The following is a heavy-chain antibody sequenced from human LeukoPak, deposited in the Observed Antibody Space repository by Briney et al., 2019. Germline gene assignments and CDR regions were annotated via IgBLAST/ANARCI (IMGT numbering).Heavy chain of an antibody. J-gene: IGHJ4*02. CDR3: ARMMYGNGWNRYYFDY. D-gene: IGHD6-19*01. CDR2: ICYGGST. CDR1: GDSISSYNHY. V-gene: IGHV4-39*01. Sequence: PSETLPLTCTVSGDSISSYNHYWGWIRQPPGKGLEWLGSICYGGSTHDNPSLKSRVTISVDTSKNQFSLRVTSATAADTAVYYCARMMYGNGWNRYYFDYWGQGTLVTVSS.